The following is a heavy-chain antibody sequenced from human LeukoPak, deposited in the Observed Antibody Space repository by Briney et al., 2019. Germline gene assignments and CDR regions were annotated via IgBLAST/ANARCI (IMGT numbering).Heavy chain of an antibody. J-gene: IGHJ6*03. CDR1: GGSISSYY. CDR3: AREISGTYYNPLGYMDV. Sequence: SETLSLTCTVSGGSISSYYWSWIRQPPGKGLEWIGRIFTSGIANYNPSLKSRVTMSVDTSKNQFSLNLSSVTAADTAVYYCAREISGTYYNPLGYMDVWGKGTTVTVSS. V-gene: IGHV4-4*07. D-gene: IGHD3-10*01. CDR2: IFTSGIA.